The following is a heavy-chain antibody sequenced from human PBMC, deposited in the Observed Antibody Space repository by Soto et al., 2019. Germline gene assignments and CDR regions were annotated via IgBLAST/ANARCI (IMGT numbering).Heavy chain of an antibody. V-gene: IGHV3-48*01. J-gene: IGHJ4*02. Sequence: EVQLVESGGGLVQPGGSLRLSCVVSGFSLSNYNMNWVRQAPGKGLEWVSYISSSSGTIYYADSVKGRFTISRDNAKNSLYLQMNSLRAEDTAMYYCARSFEYWGPGTLVTVST. CDR2: ISSSSGTI. CDR3: ARSFEY. CDR1: GFSLSNYN.